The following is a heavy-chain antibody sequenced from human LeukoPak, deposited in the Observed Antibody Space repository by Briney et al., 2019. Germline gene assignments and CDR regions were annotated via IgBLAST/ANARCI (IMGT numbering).Heavy chain of an antibody. CDR3: ARVRGLEWLLKHLDS. D-gene: IGHD3-3*01. V-gene: IGHV3-48*03. CDR1: GFTFSTYE. CDR2: ISGSGYPI. J-gene: IGHJ4*02. Sequence: PGGFQRLSCTASGFTFSTYEMNWVRQAPGKGLEWVSYISGSGYPIYYADSVKGRFTISRDNAKNSLYLQMNSLRAEDTAIYYCARVRGLEWLLKHLDSWGQGTMVTVSS.